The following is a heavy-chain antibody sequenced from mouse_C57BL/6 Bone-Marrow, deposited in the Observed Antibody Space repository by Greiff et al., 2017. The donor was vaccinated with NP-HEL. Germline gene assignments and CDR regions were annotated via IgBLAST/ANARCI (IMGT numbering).Heavy chain of an antibody. V-gene: IGHV5-12*01. Sequence: EVMLVESGGGLVQPGGSLKLSCAASGFTFSDYYMYWVRQTPEKRLEWVAYISNGGGSTYYPDTVKGRFTISRDNAKNTLYLQMSRQKSEYTAMYYCARHVYYSNYESAMDYWGQGTSVTVSS. J-gene: IGHJ4*01. D-gene: IGHD2-5*01. CDR2: ISNGGGST. CDR1: GFTFSDYY. CDR3: ARHVYYSNYESAMDY.